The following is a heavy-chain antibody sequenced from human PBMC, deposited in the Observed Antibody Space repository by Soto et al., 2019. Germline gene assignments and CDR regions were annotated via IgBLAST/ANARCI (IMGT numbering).Heavy chain of an antibody. Sequence: GGSLRLSCAASGFTFSSYDMHWVRQATGKGLEWVSAIGTAGDTYYPGSVKGRLTISRENAKNSLYLQMNSLRAGETAVYYCARGNKVPYCSGGSCYQYYFDYWGQGTLVTVSS. CDR2: IGTAGDT. CDR1: GFTFSSYD. V-gene: IGHV3-13*01. CDR3: ARGNKVPYCSGGSCYQYYFDY. D-gene: IGHD2-15*01. J-gene: IGHJ4*02.